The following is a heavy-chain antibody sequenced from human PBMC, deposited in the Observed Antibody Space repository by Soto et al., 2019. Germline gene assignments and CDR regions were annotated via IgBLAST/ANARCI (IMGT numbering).Heavy chain of an antibody. V-gene: IGHV4-4*02. CDR2: IYHSGNT. Sequence: VQLRQSGPGLVKPSGTLSLTCAVSGGSISSSNWWTWVRQAPGKGLEWIGEIYHSGNTYYNPSPKGRVPITVDKSNNPFSLKLNSVTAADTAVYYCATLPPRVVASLLPIPTWGQGTLVTVSS. D-gene: IGHD1-26*01. CDR1: GGSISSSNW. CDR3: ATLPPRVVASLLPIPT. J-gene: IGHJ5*02.